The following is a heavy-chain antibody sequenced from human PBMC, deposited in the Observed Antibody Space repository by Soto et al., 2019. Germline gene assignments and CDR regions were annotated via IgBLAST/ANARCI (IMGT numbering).Heavy chain of an antibody. Sequence: QVQLVQSGAEVKKRGASVKVSCKASGYTFTGYYMHWVRQAPGQGLEWMGWINPNSGGTNYAQKFQGRVTMTRDTSISTAYMELSRLRSDDTAVYYCARNEGDYGGYYYYGMDVWGQGTTVTVSS. CDR3: ARNEGDYGGYYYYGMDV. D-gene: IGHD4-17*01. CDR2: INPNSGGT. CDR1: GYTFTGYY. V-gene: IGHV1-2*02. J-gene: IGHJ6*02.